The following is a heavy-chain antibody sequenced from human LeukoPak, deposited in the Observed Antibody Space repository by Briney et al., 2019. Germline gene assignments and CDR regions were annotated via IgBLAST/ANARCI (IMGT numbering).Heavy chain of an antibody. CDR3: ARGTRELHY. Sequence: GGSLRLSCAASGFTFSSYGMHWVRQAPGKGLEWVAVISYDGSNKYYADSVKGRFTISRDNSKNTLYLQMNSLRSDDTAVYYCARGTRELHYWGQGTLVTVSS. CDR2: ISYDGSNK. V-gene: IGHV3-30*03. D-gene: IGHD1-26*01. J-gene: IGHJ4*02. CDR1: GFTFSSYG.